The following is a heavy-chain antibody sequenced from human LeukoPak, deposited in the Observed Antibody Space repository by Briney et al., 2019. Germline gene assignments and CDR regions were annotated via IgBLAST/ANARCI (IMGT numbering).Heavy chain of an antibody. J-gene: IGHJ4*02. D-gene: IGHD6-25*01. CDR1: GFTFSSYD. CDR2: ISSSTI. Sequence: GGSLRLSCAASGFTFSSYDMNWVRQAPGQGLEWISYISSSTISYAEYVKGRFTVSRDNAKNSLYLPMNSLRDEDAAVYFCARGASRHGHLFDYWGQGTLVTVSS. V-gene: IGHV3-48*02. CDR3: ARGASRHGHLFDY.